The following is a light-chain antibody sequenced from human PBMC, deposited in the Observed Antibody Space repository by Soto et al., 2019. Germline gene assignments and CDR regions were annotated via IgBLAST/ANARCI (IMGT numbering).Light chain of an antibody. CDR2: DAS. V-gene: IGKV3-11*01. Sequence: KQSPATLSVTQGERATLSCRASQSVSNYLAWFQQKPGQAPRLLIYDASNRATGIPARFSGSGSGTDFTLTISSLEPEDFAIYYCQQRTNWPPAFGQGTRLEI. CDR1: QSVSNY. J-gene: IGKJ5*01. CDR3: QQRTNWPPA.